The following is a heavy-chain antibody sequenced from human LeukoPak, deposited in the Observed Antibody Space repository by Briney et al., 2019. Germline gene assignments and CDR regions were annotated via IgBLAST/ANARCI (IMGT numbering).Heavy chain of an antibody. V-gene: IGHV4-4*07. Sequence: PSETLSLTCTVSGGSINRYFWSWIRQPAGKGLEWIGRIYTSGSTNYNPSLKSRVTMSVDTSKNQFSLKLSSVTAANTAVYYCARDLPYYDFWSGYYAFDIWGQGTMVTVSS. CDR3: ARDLPYYDFWSGYYAFDI. D-gene: IGHD3-3*01. CDR1: GGSINRYF. J-gene: IGHJ3*02. CDR2: IYTSGST.